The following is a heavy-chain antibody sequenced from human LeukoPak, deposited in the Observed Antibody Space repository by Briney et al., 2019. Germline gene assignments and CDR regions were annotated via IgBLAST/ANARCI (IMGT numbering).Heavy chain of an antibody. D-gene: IGHD1-1*01. V-gene: IGHV3-11*01. J-gene: IGHJ4*02. Sequence: PGGSLRLSCAASGFTFSDYYMNWIRQAPGKGLEWVSYIATSGSTTWYADSVKGRFTISRVDAKNSLYLQMNSLRAEDTAMYYCARVTTGAAAWGQGTLVTVSS. CDR3: ARVTTGAAA. CDR1: GFTFSDYY. CDR2: IATSGSTT.